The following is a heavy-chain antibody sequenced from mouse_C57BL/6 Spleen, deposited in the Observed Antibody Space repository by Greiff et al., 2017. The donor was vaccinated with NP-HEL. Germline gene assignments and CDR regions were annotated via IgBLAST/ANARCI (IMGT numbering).Heavy chain of an antibody. Sequence: VQLQQSGPELVKPGASVKISCKASGYAFSSSWMNRVKQRPGKGLEWIGRIYPGDGDTNYNGKFKGKATLTADKSSSTAYMQLSSLTSEDSAVYFCARLSYYGGDYWGQGTSVTVSS. CDR2: IYPGDGDT. J-gene: IGHJ4*01. D-gene: IGHD1-1*01. CDR3: ARLSYYGGDY. V-gene: IGHV1-82*01. CDR1: GYAFSSSW.